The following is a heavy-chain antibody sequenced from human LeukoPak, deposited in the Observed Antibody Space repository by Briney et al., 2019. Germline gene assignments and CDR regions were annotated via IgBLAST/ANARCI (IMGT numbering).Heavy chain of an antibody. Sequence: GASVKVSCKASGYTFTGYYMHWVRQAPGQGLEWMGIINPSGGSTSYAQKFQGRVTMTRDTSTSTVYMELSSLRSEDTAVYYCARDAVTYYYDSSGHYYVVGAFDIWGQGTMVTVSS. CDR1: GYTFTGYY. D-gene: IGHD3-22*01. J-gene: IGHJ3*02. V-gene: IGHV1-46*01. CDR3: ARDAVTYYYDSSGHYYVVGAFDI. CDR2: INPSGGST.